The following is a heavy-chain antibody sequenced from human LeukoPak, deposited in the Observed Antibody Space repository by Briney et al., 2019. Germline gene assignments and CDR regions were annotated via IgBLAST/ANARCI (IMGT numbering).Heavy chain of an antibody. Sequence: PGGSLRLSCAASGFTFSTSGMSWVRQAPGKGLKWVPAIGRSAGSTYYADSVKGRFTISRDNSKNTLYLEMNSLRAEDTAVYYCAKLGGIFSGDYETYFDSWGQGTLVTVSS. J-gene: IGHJ4*02. D-gene: IGHD4-17*01. V-gene: IGHV3-23*01. CDR2: IGRSAGST. CDR1: GFTFSTSG. CDR3: AKLGGIFSGDYETYFDS.